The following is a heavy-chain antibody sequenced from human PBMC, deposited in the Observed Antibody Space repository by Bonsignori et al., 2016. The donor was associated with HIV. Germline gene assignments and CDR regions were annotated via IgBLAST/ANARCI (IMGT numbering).Heavy chain of an antibody. CDR2: ISSSGSTI. D-gene: IGHD5-24*01. CDR3: ARVDGDLEYFDY. V-gene: IGHV3-11*01. J-gene: IGHJ4*02. Sequence: RQAPGKGLEWVSYISSSGSTIYYADSVKGRFTISRDNAKNSLYLQMNSLRAEDTAVYYCARVDGDLEYFDYWGQGTLVTVSS.